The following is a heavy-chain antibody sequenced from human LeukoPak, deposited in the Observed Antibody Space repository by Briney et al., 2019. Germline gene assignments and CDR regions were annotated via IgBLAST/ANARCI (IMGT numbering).Heavy chain of an antibody. D-gene: IGHD1-26*01. CDR1: AFTFSDYS. J-gene: IGHJ4*02. CDR3: ARDRLTSGSYFFDY. CDR2: ISGRSSTI. Sequence: GGSLRLSCAASAFTFSDYSMNWVRHGPGKGLEWISYISGRSSTIYYADSVRGRFTISRDNAKNSMYLQMNSLRAEDTAVYYCARDRLTSGSYFFDYWGQGTLVTVSS. V-gene: IGHV3-48*01.